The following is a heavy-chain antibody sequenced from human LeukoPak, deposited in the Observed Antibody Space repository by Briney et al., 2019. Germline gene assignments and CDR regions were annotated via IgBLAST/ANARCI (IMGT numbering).Heavy chain of an antibody. V-gene: IGHV6-1*01. CDR2: TYYRSKGYN. D-gene: IGHD3-16*01. CDR1: GDSVSSNSAA. CDR3: ARGGSLVAAYYYYYGMDV. J-gene: IGHJ6*02. Sequence: SQTLSLTCAISGDSVSSNSAAWNWIRQSPSRGLEWLGRTYYRSKGYNDYALSVKSRVSINPDTSKNQFSLQLNSVTPEDTAVYYCARGGSLVAAYYYYYGMDVWGQGTTVTVSS.